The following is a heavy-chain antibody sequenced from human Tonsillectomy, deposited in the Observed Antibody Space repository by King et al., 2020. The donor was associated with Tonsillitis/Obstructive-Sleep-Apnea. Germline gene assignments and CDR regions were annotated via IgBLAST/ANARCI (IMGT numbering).Heavy chain of an antibody. CDR3: ARIGSGWYGAVGY. CDR1: GGSFSGYY. J-gene: IGHJ4*02. D-gene: IGHD6-19*01. V-gene: IGHV4-34*01. Sequence: VQLQQWGAGLLKPSETLSLTCAVYGGSFSGYYCSWIRQHPGKGLEWIGEINHSGSTNYNPSLKSRVTISVDTSNNQFSLKLSSVTAADTAVYYCARIGSGWYGAVGYWGQGTLVTVSS. CDR2: INHSGST.